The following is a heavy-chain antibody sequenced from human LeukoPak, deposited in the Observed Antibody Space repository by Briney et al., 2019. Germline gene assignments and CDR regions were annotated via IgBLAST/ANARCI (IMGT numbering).Heavy chain of an antibody. CDR3: ASQPRRYCSGGSCYSG. Sequence: GGSLRLSCAASGFTFSSYAMSWVRQAPGKGLEWVSAISGSGGSTYYADSVKGRFTISRDNSKNTLYLQMNSLRAEDTAVYYCASQPRRYCSGGSCYSGWGQGTLVTVSS. CDR2: ISGSGGST. D-gene: IGHD2-15*01. CDR1: GFTFSSYA. J-gene: IGHJ4*02. V-gene: IGHV3-23*01.